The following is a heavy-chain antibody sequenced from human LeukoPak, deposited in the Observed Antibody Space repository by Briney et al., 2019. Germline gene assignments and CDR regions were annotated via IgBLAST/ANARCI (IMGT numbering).Heavy chain of an antibody. V-gene: IGHV1-2*02. CDR1: GYSFTGHY. J-gene: IGHJ4*02. Sequence: ASVKVSCKASGYSFTGHYIHWVRQAPGQGLEWMAWINPNSGGTNYAQKFQGRVTMTRDTSISTAYMELSRLRSDDTAVYYCARDRRDYDILTGYSRLYYFDYWGQGTLVTVSS. CDR3: ARDRRDYDILTGYSRLYYFDY. D-gene: IGHD3-9*01. CDR2: INPNSGGT.